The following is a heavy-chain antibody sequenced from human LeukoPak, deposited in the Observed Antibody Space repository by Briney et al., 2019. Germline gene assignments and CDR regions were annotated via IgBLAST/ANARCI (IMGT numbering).Heavy chain of an antibody. J-gene: IGHJ6*04. CDR1: GFTFSTYS. D-gene: IGHD3-10*01. CDR2: ISSNSTYI. V-gene: IGHV3-21*01. Sequence: GGSLRLSCAASGFTFSTYSMNWVRQAPGKGLEWVSSISSNSTYIYYADSVKGRFTISRDNAKNSLYLQMNSLRAEDTAVYYCASSSDIYGSGSYFNSLGDVWGKGTTVSISS. CDR3: ASSSDIYGSGSYFNSLGDV.